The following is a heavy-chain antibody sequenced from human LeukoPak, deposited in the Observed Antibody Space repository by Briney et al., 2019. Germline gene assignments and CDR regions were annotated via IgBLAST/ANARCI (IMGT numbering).Heavy chain of an antibody. CDR3: ARDPVFGELSPFDY. Sequence: ASVKVSCKASGYTFTSCGISWVRQAPGQGPEWMGWISVYNGNTNYAQKLQGRVTMTTDTSTSTAYMELRSLRSDDTAVYYCARDPVFGELSPFDYWGQGTLVTVSS. V-gene: IGHV1-18*01. CDR1: GYTFTSCG. J-gene: IGHJ4*02. CDR2: ISVYNGNT. D-gene: IGHD3-10*02.